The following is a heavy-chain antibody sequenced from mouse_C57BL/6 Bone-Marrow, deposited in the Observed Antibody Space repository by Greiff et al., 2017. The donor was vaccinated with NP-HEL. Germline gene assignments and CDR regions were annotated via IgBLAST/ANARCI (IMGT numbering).Heavy chain of an antibody. J-gene: IGHJ2*01. CDR2: IDPENGDT. D-gene: IGHD2-3*01. V-gene: IGHV14-4*01. CDR1: GFNIKDDY. Sequence: EVQLVESGAELVRPGASVKLSCTASGFNIKDDYMHWVKQRPEQGLEWIGWIDPENGDTEYASKFQGKATITADTSSNTAYLQLSSLTSEDTAVYYCTTLDGYYGYWGQGTTLTVSS. CDR3: TTLDGYYGY.